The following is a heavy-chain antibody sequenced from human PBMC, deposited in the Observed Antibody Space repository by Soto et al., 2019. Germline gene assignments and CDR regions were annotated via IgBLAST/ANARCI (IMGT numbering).Heavy chain of an antibody. Sequence: GGSLRLSCGASGFTLTDYYMSWIRQAPGKGLEWVSHISSVGTTTYYADSVKGRFSISMDNAKNSLYLQMNSLRAEDTAVYYCARDQEGSGSHWLGYNYYAMDVWGQGTTVTVSS. CDR1: GFTLTDYY. V-gene: IGHV3-11*01. J-gene: IGHJ6*02. D-gene: IGHD3-10*01. CDR3: ARDQEGSGSHWLGYNYYAMDV. CDR2: ISSVGTTT.